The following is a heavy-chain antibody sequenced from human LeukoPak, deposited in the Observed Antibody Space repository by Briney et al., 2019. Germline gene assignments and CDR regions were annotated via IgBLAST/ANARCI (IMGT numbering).Heavy chain of an antibody. J-gene: IGHJ4*02. V-gene: IGHV1-2*02. D-gene: IGHD2-21*02. CDR1: GYRFISNY. Sequence: ASVKVSCKASGYRFISNYIQWVRHAPGPRPESIVWMHPGNGNTRYAEKFQGRVTMTRDTSINTAYMDLSSLRSDDTAVYYCAREGSYCVGGDCYSFDFWGQGTLITVSS. CDR2: MHPGNGNT. CDR3: AREGSYCVGGDCYSFDF.